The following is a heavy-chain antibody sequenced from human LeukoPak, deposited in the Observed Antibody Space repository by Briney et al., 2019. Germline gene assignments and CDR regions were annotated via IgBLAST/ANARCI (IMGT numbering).Heavy chain of an antibody. D-gene: IGHD6-19*01. V-gene: IGHV3-30*18. Sequence: GGFLRLSCAASGFTFSSYGMHWVRQAPGKGLEWVAVISYDGSNKYYADSVKGRFTISRDNSKNTLYLQMNSLRAEDTAVYYCAKQLAGSFDYWGQGTLVTVSS. CDR2: ISYDGSNK. CDR1: GFTFSSYG. CDR3: AKQLAGSFDY. J-gene: IGHJ4*02.